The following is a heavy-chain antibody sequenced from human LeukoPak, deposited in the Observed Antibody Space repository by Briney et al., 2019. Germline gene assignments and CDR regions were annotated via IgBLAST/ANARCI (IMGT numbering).Heavy chain of an antibody. CDR3: ARELLDYDSSGYSNPIAFDI. D-gene: IGHD3-22*01. CDR2: ISAYNGNT. Sequence: ASVKVSCKASGYTFTSYGISWVRQAPGQGLEWMGWISAYNGNTNYAQKLQGRVTMTTDTSTSTAYMELSSLRSEDTAVYYCARELLDYDSSGYSNPIAFDIWGQGTMVTVSS. V-gene: IGHV1-18*01. CDR1: GYTFTSYG. J-gene: IGHJ3*02.